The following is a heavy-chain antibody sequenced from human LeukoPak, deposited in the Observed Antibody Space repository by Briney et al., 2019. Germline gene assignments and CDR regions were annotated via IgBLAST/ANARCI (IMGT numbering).Heavy chain of an antibody. CDR1: GGSVSSGSYY. CDR2: IYYSGTT. J-gene: IGHJ4*02. D-gene: IGHD6-13*01. CDR3: ARGYSSRWSDFDY. Sequence: GSLRLSCTVSGGSVSSGSYYWSWIRQPPGKGLEWIGYIYYSGTTNYNPSLKSRVTISVDTSKNQFSLKLSSVTAADTAVYYCARGYSSRWSDFDYWGQGTLVTVSS. V-gene: IGHV4-61*01.